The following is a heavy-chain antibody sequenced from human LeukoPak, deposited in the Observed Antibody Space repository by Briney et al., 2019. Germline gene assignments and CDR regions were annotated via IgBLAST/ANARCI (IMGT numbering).Heavy chain of an antibody. J-gene: IGHJ6*02. CDR2: IYPGDSDT. Sequence: GESLKISCKGSGYSFTSYWIGWVRQMPGKGLEWMGIIYPGDSDTRYSPSFQGQVTISADKSISTAYLQWSSLKASDTAMYHCARSEGSSFQYYYYGMDVWGQGTTVTVSS. D-gene: IGHD6-13*01. CDR1: GYSFTSYW. CDR3: ARSEGSSFQYYYYGMDV. V-gene: IGHV5-51*01.